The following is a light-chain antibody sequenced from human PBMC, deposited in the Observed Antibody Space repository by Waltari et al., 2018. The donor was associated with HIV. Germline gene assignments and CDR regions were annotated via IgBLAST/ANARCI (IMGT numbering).Light chain of an antibody. J-gene: IGKJ2*01. CDR1: QAVSSD. Sequence: DIQMTQSPSSLSASVGDRVTITCRASQAVSSDLKWFQQKPGNVPKLLIYGASNLQRGVPSRCSGSGSGTDFTLTIISLQAEDFTTYFCQQNYNTPYTFGQGTNLEIK. CDR2: GAS. CDR3: QQNYNTPYT. V-gene: IGKV1-39*01.